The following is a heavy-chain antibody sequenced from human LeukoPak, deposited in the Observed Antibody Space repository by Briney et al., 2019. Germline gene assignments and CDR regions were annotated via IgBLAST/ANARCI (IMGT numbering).Heavy chain of an antibody. D-gene: IGHD5-12*01. J-gene: IGHJ3*02. Sequence: GGSLRLSCAASGFTFSSYGMDWVRQGPGKGLVWVSRINTDGSSTSNADSVKGRFTISRDNAKNTLYLQMNSLRAEDKAVYYCARDYLCAFDIWGQGTMVTVSS. CDR1: GFTFSSYG. CDR2: INTDGSST. CDR3: ARDYLCAFDI. V-gene: IGHV3-74*01.